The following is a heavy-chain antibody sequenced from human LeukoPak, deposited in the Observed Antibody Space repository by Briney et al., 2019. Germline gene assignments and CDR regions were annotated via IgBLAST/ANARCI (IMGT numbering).Heavy chain of an antibody. CDR2: IYHSGST. V-gene: IGHV4-4*02. CDR3: ARMTVTSYIECFHH. D-gene: IGHD4-17*01. CDR1: GGSISSSDW. Sequence: SETLSLTCTVSGGSISSSDWWSWVRQPPGKGLEWTGEIYHSGSTNYNPSLQSRVTISLDTSKNQFSLKLTSVTAADTAMYFCARMTVTSYIECFHHWGQGTLVTVSS. J-gene: IGHJ1*01.